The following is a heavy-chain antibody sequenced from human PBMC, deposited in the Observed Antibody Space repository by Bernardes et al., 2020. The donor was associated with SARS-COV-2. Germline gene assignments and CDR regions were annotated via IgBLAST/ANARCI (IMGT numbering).Heavy chain of an antibody. CDR1: GYTFTSYA. CDR3: VRAAGDCSSTKCYIMDV. Sequence: ASVKVSCKASGYTFTSYAMHWVRQAPGQRLEWMGWINAGNGNTKYLQKFQGRLSITRDTSASTAYMEMSSLRSEDTAVYYCVRAAGDCSSTKCYIMDVWGQGTTVTVSS. CDR2: INAGNGNT. J-gene: IGHJ6*02. D-gene: IGHD2-2*01. V-gene: IGHV1-3*01.